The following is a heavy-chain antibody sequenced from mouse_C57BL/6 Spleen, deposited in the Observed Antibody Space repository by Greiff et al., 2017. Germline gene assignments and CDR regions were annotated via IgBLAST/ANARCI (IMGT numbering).Heavy chain of an antibody. CDR2: INPGSGGT. CDR1: GYAFTNYL. J-gene: IGHJ1*03. D-gene: IGHD1-1*01. Sequence: QVQLKQSGAELVRPGTSVKVSCKASGYAFTNYLIEWVKQRPGQGLEWIGVINPGSGGTNYNEKFKGKATLTADKSSSTAYMQLSSLTSEDSAVDFCARSRTTEGYFDVWGTGTTVTVSS. CDR3: ARSRTTEGYFDV. V-gene: IGHV1-54*01.